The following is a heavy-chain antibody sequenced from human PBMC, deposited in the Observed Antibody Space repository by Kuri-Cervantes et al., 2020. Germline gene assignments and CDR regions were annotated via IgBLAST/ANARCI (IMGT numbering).Heavy chain of an antibody. V-gene: IGHV3-64*02. D-gene: IGHD1-26*01. Sequence: GESLKISCAASGFTFSSYAMHWVRQAPGKGLEYVSAISSNGGSTYYADSVKGRFTISRDNSKNTLYLQMNSLRAEDTAVYYCAARPLWELLRRDAFDIWGQGTMVTVSS. CDR2: ISSNGGST. CDR1: GFTFSSYA. J-gene: IGHJ3*02. CDR3: AARPLWELLRRDAFDI.